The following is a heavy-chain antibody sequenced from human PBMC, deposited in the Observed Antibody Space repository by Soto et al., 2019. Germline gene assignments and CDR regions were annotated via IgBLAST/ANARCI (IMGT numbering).Heavy chain of an antibody. Sequence: GESLKISCKGSGDGFTSYCIVWVRQMPGKGLEWMGIIYPGDSETRYSPSVQGQVTISADKANSTVYLQWSSLKASDTAMYYCARRQVWFGELLTAFDIWGQGTMVTVSS. CDR3: ARRQVWFGELLTAFDI. V-gene: IGHV5-51*01. D-gene: IGHD3-10*01. J-gene: IGHJ3*02. CDR1: GDGFTSYC. CDR2: IYPGDSET.